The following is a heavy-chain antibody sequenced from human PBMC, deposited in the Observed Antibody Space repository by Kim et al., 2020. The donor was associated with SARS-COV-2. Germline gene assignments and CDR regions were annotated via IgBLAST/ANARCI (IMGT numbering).Heavy chain of an antibody. V-gene: IGHV3-13*04. CDR3: ARAGSGWYGGGFDP. CDR1: GFILRNYD. D-gene: IGHD6-19*01. CDR2: IGPAGDT. J-gene: IGHJ5*02. Sequence: GGSLRLSCAASGFILRNYDMHWVRQAAGRGLEWVSVIGPAGDTYYLGSVKGRFTISRENARNSLYLQMNSLRAGDTAVYYCARAGSGWYGGGFDPWGRGTVVTVSS.